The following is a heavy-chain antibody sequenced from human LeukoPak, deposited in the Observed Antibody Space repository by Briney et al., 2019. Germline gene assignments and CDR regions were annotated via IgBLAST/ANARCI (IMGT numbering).Heavy chain of an antibody. V-gene: IGHV3-23*01. D-gene: IGHD2-2*01. J-gene: IGHJ4*02. CDR3: ARELQSVVVPAAPSYFDY. CDR2: ISGSGGST. Sequence: HPGGSLRLSCAASGFTFSKYAMSWVRQVPEKGLEWVSGISGSGGSTYYADSVKGRITISRDNAKNSLYLQMNSLRAEDTAVYYCARELQSVVVPAAPSYFDYWGQGTLVTVSS. CDR1: GFTFSKYA.